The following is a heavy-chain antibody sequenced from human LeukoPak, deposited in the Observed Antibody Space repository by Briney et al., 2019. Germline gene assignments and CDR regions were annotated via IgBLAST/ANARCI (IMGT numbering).Heavy chain of an antibody. J-gene: IGHJ5*02. CDR3: ARVCGGDCYPLGFDP. V-gene: IGHV4-59*01. D-gene: IGHD2-21*02. CDR1: GGSMSSYY. Sequence: SETLSLTCTVSGGSMSSYYWSWIRQPPGKGLEWIGYIYYSGSTNYKNSLKSRVTISVDTSKNKFSLKVRSVTAADTAVYYCARVCGGDCYPLGFDPWGQGTLVTVSS. CDR2: IYYSGST.